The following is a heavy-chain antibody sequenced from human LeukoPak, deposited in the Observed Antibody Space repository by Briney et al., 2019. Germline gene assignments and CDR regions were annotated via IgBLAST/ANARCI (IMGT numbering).Heavy chain of an antibody. CDR1: GGSISNSY. CDR3: ARENYYDSSGYSEGMDV. D-gene: IGHD3-22*01. CDR2: MYVSGTT. Sequence: PSETLSLTCTVSGGSISNSYLSWVRQPAGKGLEWIGRMYVSGTTNYNPSLRSRVTMSIDTSKNQFSLRLSSVTAADTAVYYCARENYYDSSGYSEGMDVWGQGTTVTVS. V-gene: IGHV4-4*07. J-gene: IGHJ6*02.